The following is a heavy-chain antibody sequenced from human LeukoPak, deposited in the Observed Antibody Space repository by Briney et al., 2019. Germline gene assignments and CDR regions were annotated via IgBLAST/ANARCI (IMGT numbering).Heavy chain of an antibody. CDR3: AKDDGNNAKLLLDY. V-gene: IGHV3-23*01. D-gene: IGHD2/OR15-2a*01. CDR2: ISSSGDST. J-gene: IGHJ4*02. CDR1: GFTFSNYG. Sequence: GGSLRLSCAVSGFTFSNYGMSWVRQAPGKGLVWVSVISSSGDSTYYADSVKGRFTISRDNSKNTLYLQMNGLRAEDTAIYYCAKDDGNNAKLLLDYWGQGTLVTVSS.